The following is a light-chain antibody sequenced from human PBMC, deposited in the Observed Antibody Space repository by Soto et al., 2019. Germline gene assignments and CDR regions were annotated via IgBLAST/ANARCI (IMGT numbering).Light chain of an antibody. J-gene: IGKJ4*01. CDR3: QQYYSTPLT. CDR2: WAS. Sequence: DIVMTQSPDSLAVSLGERATINCKSSQSVLYSSNNKNYLAWYQQKPGQPPKLLIYWASTRESGVPYRFSGSGSGTDFTLTISSVEGEDVAVYYCQQYYSTPLTFGGGTKVEIK. V-gene: IGKV4-1*01. CDR1: QSVLYSSNNKNY.